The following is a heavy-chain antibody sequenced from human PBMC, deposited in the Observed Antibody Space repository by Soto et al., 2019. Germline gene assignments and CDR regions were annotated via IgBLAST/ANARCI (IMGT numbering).Heavy chain of an antibody. Sequence: SQTLSLTCAISGDSVSSNSAAWNWIRQSPSRGLEWLGRTYYRSKWYNDYAVSVKSRITINPDTSKNQFSLQLNSVTPEDTAVYYCAREGVFLVKQQLGSMGWFDPWGQGTLVTVSS. CDR2: TYYRSKWYN. J-gene: IGHJ5*02. V-gene: IGHV6-1*01. D-gene: IGHD6-13*01. CDR1: GDSVSSNSAA. CDR3: AREGVFLVKQQLGSMGWFDP.